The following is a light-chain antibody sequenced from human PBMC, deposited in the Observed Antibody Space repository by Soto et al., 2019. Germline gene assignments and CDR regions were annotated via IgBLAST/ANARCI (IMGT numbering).Light chain of an antibody. J-gene: IGKJ3*01. Sequence: VSTQSPATLSLCPXESATLSCMARHSVSIYCTWHQHKPGQAPRLPIYDASNRATAITARFSGSGCGKDFILTISSLEPEDFAFYDCQQRSAGFTFGPGTKVDI. V-gene: IGKV3-11*01. CDR2: DAS. CDR1: HSVSIY. CDR3: QQRSAGFT.